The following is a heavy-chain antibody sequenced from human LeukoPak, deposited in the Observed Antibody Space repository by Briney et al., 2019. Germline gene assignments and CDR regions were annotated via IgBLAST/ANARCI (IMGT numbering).Heavy chain of an antibody. J-gene: IGHJ4*02. CDR3: ARDPGSGYEEHFDY. D-gene: IGHD5-12*01. CDR1: GFTFDDYA. V-gene: IGHV3-9*01. CDR2: ISWNSGSI. Sequence: GGSLRLSCAASGFTFDDYAMHWVRQAPGKGLEWVSGISWNSGSIGYADSVKGRFTISRDNAKDSLYLQMNSLRAEDTAVYYCARDPGSGYEEHFDYWGQGTLVTVSS.